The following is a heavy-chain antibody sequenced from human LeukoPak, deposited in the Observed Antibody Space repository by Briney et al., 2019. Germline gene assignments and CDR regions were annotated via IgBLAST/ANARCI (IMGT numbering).Heavy chain of an antibody. CDR3: AREPWYCGGDCYSAQYFQH. CDR2: INPNSGGS. CDR1: GYTFIGYY. Sequence: ASVKVACKACGYTFIGYYMHWVRQAPGQGREWVGWINPNSGGSNYAQKFQGRVTMTKDTSISTAYMELSRLRSDGTAVYYCAREPWYCGGDCYSAQYFQHWGQGTLVTVSP. J-gene: IGHJ1*01. D-gene: IGHD2-21*02. V-gene: IGHV1-2*02.